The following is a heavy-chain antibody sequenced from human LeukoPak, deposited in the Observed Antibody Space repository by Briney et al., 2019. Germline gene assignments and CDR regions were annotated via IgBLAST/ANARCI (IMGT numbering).Heavy chain of an antibody. CDR2: IYYTGSI. D-gene: IGHD3-10*01. Sequence: SETLSLTCSVSGSSIASRNWWGWIRQPPGKGLEWIGYIYYTGSIYYNPSLKSRVTMSVDTSKNQFSLRLSSVTAVDTAVYYCARKTDAKSYYPDWGQGTLVTVSS. CDR3: ARKTDAKSYYPD. V-gene: IGHV4-28*05. CDR1: GSSIASRNW. J-gene: IGHJ4*02.